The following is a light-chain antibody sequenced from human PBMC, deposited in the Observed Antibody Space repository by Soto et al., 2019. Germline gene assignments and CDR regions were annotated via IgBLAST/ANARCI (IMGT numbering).Light chain of an antibody. CDR2: EVN. CDR3: CSYAGGGTYV. Sequence: QSALTQPASVSWSPGQSITISCTGTSSDVGSYNLVSWYQQCPGKAPKLMIFEVNKRPSGVSSRFSGSKSGITASLTISGLQAEDEADYYCCSYAGGGTYVFATGTKVTVL. V-gene: IGLV2-23*02. CDR1: SSDVGSYNL. J-gene: IGLJ1*01.